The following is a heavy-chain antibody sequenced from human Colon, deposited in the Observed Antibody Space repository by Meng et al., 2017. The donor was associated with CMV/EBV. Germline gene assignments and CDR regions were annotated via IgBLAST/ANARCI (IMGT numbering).Heavy chain of an antibody. CDR2: INQDGSEK. D-gene: IGHD6-6*01. J-gene: IGHJ5*02. CDR3: ARWYSRSSGWFDP. Sequence: GGSLRLSCVASGFTFNNFWMSWVRQVPGKGLEWVANINQDGSEKYYVDSVKGRFTISRGNAKDSLYLQMNSLRAEDTAVYYCARWYSRSSGWFDPWGQGTLVTVSS. CDR1: GFTFNNFW. V-gene: IGHV3-7*01.